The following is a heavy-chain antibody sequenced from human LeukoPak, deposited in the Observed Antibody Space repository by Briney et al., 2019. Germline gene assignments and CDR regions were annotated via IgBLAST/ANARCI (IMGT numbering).Heavy chain of an antibody. CDR3: ARDGSGSYYNSGWFDP. CDR2: IYHSGST. Sequence: SGTLSLTCAVSGGSISSSNWWSWVRQPPGKGLEWIGEIYHSGSTNYNPSLKSRVTISVDKSKNQFSLKLSSVTAADTAVYYCARDGSGSYYNSGWFDPWGQGTLVTVSS. V-gene: IGHV4-4*02. J-gene: IGHJ5*02. CDR1: GGSISSSNW. D-gene: IGHD3-10*01.